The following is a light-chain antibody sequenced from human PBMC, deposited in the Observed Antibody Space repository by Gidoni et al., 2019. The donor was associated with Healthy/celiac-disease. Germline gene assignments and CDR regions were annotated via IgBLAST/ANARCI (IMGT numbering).Light chain of an antibody. Sequence: LTQPASVSGSPGQSITISCTGTSSDVGGYNYVSWYPQHPGKAPNLMIYEVSNRPSGVSNRFSGSKSGNTASLTISGLQAEDEADYYCSSYTSSSTLHVVFGGGTKLTVL. CDR3: SSYTSSSTLHVV. V-gene: IGLV2-14*01. CDR2: EVS. J-gene: IGLJ2*01. CDR1: SSDVGGYNY.